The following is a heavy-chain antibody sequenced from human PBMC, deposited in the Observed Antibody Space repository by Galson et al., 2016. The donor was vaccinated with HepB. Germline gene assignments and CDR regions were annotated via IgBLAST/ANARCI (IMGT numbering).Heavy chain of an antibody. CDR3: STWGFTLGIDH. J-gene: IGHJ4*02. V-gene: IGHV3-30-3*01. CDR2: ISDYGTNK. Sequence: SLRLSCAISGLTFSRYAMQWVRQAPGKGLEWVAVISDYGTNKNYADSVKGRFTISRDNSEEKLDLQMNSLKTEDTATYYCSTWGFTLGIDHWGRGILVTVSS. D-gene: IGHD3-10*01. CDR1: GLTFSRYA.